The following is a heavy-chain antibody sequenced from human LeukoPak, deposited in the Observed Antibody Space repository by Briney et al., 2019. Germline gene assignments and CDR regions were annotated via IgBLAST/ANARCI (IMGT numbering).Heavy chain of an antibody. Sequence: ASVKVSCKASGYTFTSYDINWVRQATGQGFERMGWMSPNSGNTGYAQKFQGRVTMTRNTSMSTAYMELSSLTSEDTAMYYCASTLPRWGIDYWGQGTLVTVSS. J-gene: IGHJ4*02. CDR1: GYTFTSYD. CDR3: ASTLPRWGIDY. V-gene: IGHV1-8*01. CDR2: MSPNSGNT. D-gene: IGHD3-16*01.